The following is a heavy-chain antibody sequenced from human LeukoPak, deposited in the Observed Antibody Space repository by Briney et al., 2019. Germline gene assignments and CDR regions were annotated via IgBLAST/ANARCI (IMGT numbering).Heavy chain of an antibody. CDR3: AKDNSMVRGVSLSPFDY. D-gene: IGHD3-10*01. V-gene: IGHV3-23*01. Sequence: PGGSLRLSCAASGFTFSSYAMSWVRQAPGKGLEWVSAISGSGGSTYYADSVKGQFTISRDNSKNTLYVQMNSLRAEDTAVYYCAKDNSMVRGVSLSPFDYWGQGTLVTVSS. CDR2: ISGSGGST. CDR1: GFTFSSYA. J-gene: IGHJ4*02.